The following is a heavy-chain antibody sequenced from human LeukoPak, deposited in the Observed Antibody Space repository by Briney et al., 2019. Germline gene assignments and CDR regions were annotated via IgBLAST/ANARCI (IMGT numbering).Heavy chain of an antibody. CDR3: AKVQVGATLPLYFDY. J-gene: IGHJ4*02. CDR2: ISGSGGST. V-gene: IGHV3-23*01. Sequence: PGGSLRLSCAASGFTFSSYAMSWVRQAPGKGLEWVSAISGSGGSTYYADSVKGRFTISRDNSKNTLYLQKNSLRAEDTAVYYCAKVQVGATLPLYFDYWGQGTLVTVSS. D-gene: IGHD1-26*01. CDR1: GFTFSSYA.